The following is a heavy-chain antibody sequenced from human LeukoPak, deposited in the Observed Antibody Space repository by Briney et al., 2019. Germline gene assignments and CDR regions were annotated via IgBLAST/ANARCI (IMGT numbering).Heavy chain of an antibody. D-gene: IGHD1-26*01. CDR3: AKGGSGNLPFDY. Sequence: PGGSLRLSCAASRFTFSSSAMSWVRQAPGKGLEWVSGITYSGGSTYYADSVKGRFTISRDNSKNTLYLQMNSLRAEDTAAYYCAKGGSGNLPFDYWGQGTLVTVSS. V-gene: IGHV3-23*01. J-gene: IGHJ4*02. CDR2: ITYSGGST. CDR1: RFTFSSSA.